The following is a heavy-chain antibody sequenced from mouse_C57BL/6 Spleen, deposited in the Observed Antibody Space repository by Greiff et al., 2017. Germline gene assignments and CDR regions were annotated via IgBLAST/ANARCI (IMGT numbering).Heavy chain of an antibody. Sequence: QVTLKVSGPGILQPFQTLSLTCSFSGFSLSTFGMGVGWIRQPSGKGLEWLAHIWWDDDKYYNPALKSRLTISKDTSKNQVFLKIANVDTADTATYYCARRTIYYYGSSSAWFAYWGQGTLVTVSA. J-gene: IGHJ3*01. D-gene: IGHD1-1*01. CDR2: IWWDDDK. CDR1: GFSLSTFGMG. CDR3: ARRTIYYYGSSSAWFAY. V-gene: IGHV8-8*01.